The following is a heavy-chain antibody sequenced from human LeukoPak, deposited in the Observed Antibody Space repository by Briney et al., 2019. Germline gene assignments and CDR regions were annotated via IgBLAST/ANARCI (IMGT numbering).Heavy chain of an antibody. CDR1: GGSISSYY. J-gene: IGHJ6*03. D-gene: IGHD6-19*01. V-gene: IGHV4-4*07. CDR3: ARAGAVAGGYYYYYYMDV. Sequence: SETLSLTCTVSGGSISSYYWSWIRQPAGKGLEWIGRIYTSGSTNYNPSLKSRVTMSVDTSKNQFSLKLSSVTAADTAVYYCARAGAVAGGYYYYYYMDVWGKGTTVTVSS. CDR2: IYTSGST.